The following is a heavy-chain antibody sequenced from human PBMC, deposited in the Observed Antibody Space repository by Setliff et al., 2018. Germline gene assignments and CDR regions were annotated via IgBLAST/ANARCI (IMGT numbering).Heavy chain of an antibody. CDR1: GYSFTSYD. V-gene: IGHV1-8*01. CDR3: ARGGMAAANRKGVFEY. Sequence: ASVKVSCKASGYSFTSYDINWVRLAAGQGLEWMGWVSPIDDGKPGYAQKFQGRGTMTRDTSTGTVYMELTSLKSEDTAVYYCARGGMAAANRKGVFEYWGQGTLVTVSS. J-gene: IGHJ4*02. D-gene: IGHD6-13*01. CDR2: VSPIDDGKP.